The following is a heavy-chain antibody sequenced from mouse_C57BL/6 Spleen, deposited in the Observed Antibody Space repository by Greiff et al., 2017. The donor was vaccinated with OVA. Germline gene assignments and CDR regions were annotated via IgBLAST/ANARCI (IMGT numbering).Heavy chain of an antibody. CDR2: ISYDGSN. V-gene: IGHV3-6*01. Sequence: VQLKQSGPGLVKPSQSLSLTCSVTGYSITSGYYWNWIRQFPGNKLEWMGYISYDGSNNYNPSLKNRISITRDTSKNQFFLKLNSVTTEDTATYYCATAYYDRYFDVWGTGTTVTVSS. D-gene: IGHD2-10*01. CDR3: ATAYYDRYFDV. CDR1: GYSITSGYY. J-gene: IGHJ1*03.